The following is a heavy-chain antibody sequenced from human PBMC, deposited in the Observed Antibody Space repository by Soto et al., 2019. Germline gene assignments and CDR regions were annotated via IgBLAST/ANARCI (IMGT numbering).Heavy chain of an antibody. J-gene: IGHJ4*02. CDR3: ASSGYSSSWYDY. V-gene: IGHV4-34*01. CDR2: INHGGST. Sequence: SETLSLTCAVYGGSFSGYYWTWIRQPPGKGLEWIGEINHGGSTNYNQSLQSRVTISVDTSKNQFSLKVRSVTAADTAVYYCASSGYSSSWYDYWGQGTLVTVSS. CDR1: GGSFSGYY. D-gene: IGHD6-13*01.